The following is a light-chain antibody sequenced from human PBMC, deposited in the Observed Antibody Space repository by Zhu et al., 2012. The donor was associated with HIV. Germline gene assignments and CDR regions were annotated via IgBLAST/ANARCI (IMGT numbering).Light chain of an antibody. J-gene: IGKJ1*01. CDR1: QSINIW. V-gene: IGKV1-5*03. CDR2: KAS. Sequence: DIQMTQPPSTLSASVGDRVSITCRASQSINIWLAWFQQKPGKAPKVLMYKASSLESGVPSRFSGSGSGTDFTLTISSLQPDDFATYYCQQYNVYPWTFGQGTKVEVK. CDR3: QQYNVYPWT.